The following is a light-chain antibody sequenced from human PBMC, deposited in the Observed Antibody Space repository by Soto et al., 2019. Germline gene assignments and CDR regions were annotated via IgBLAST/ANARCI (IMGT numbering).Light chain of an antibody. CDR2: EVS. J-gene: IGKJ1*01. V-gene: IGKV1-5*03. CDR1: QSINKW. CDR3: QHYSGDRAT. Sequence: DIHLTQSPSTLSASVGDRVTISCRASQSINKWLAWYQHKPGKAPNLLIYEVSTLHTGVPSRFSGSGSGTEFTLTINSLRPDDFATYYCQHYSGDRATFGQGTKVDI.